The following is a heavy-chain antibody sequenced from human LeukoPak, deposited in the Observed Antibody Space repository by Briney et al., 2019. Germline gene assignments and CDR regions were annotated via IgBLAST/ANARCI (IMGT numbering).Heavy chain of an antibody. Sequence: SETLSLTCTVSGGSISSGDYYWSWIRQPPGKGLEWIGYIYYSGSTYYNPSLKSRVTISVDTSKNQFSLKLSSVTAADTAVYYCALLYGGKSRRGWFDPWGQGTLVTVSS. V-gene: IGHV4-30-4*01. D-gene: IGHD4-23*01. CDR2: IYYSGST. CDR3: ALLYGGKSRRGWFDP. CDR1: GGSISSGDYY. J-gene: IGHJ5*02.